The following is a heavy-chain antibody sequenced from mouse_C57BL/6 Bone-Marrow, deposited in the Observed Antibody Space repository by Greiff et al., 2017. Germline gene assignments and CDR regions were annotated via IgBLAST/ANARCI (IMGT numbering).Heavy chain of an antibody. CDR1: GFTFTDYY. J-gene: IGHJ4*01. CDR3: ARSSFITTVVATPYAMDY. Sequence: DVQLVESGGGLVQPGGSLSLSCAASGFTFTDYYMSWVRQPPGKALEWLGFIRNKANGYTTEYSASVKGRFTISRDNSQSILYLQMNALRAEDSATYYCARSSFITTVVATPYAMDYWGQGTSVTVSS. V-gene: IGHV7-3*01. CDR2: IRNKANGYTT. D-gene: IGHD1-1*01.